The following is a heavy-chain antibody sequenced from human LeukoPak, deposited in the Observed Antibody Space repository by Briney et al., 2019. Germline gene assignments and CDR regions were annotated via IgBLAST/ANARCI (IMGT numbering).Heavy chain of an antibody. J-gene: IGHJ5*02. CDR1: GYTFTSYG. CDR2: SSAYNGNT. V-gene: IGHV1-18*01. Sequence: GASVKVSCKASGYTFTSYGISWVRQAPGQGLEWMGWSSAYNGNTNYAQKLQGRVTMTTDTSTSTAYMELRSLRSDDTAVYYCARPFYYDSSVGFDPWGQGTLVTVSS. D-gene: IGHD3-22*01. CDR3: ARPFYYDSSVGFDP.